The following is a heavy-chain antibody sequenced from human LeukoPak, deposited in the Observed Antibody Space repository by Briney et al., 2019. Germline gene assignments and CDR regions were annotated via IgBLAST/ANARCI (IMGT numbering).Heavy chain of an antibody. D-gene: IGHD3-22*01. CDR3: AKEGTSGYYVNY. Sequence: PGGSLRLSCAASGFTFSSYDMNWVRQAPGKGLEWVSSISGSGGSTYYIDSVKDRFTISRDNSQNTLYLQMNSLRAEDTALYYCAKEGTSGYYVNYWGQGTLVTVSS. CDR2: ISGSGGST. V-gene: IGHV3-23*01. J-gene: IGHJ4*02. CDR1: GFTFSSYD.